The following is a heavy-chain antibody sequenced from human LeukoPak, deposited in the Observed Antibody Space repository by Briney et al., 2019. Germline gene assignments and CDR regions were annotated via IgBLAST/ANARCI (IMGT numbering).Heavy chain of an antibody. CDR1: GYTFTIYG. CDR3: ARDMAPYSSGWYSYNYYYYGMDV. CDR2: ISAYNGNT. J-gene: IGHJ6*02. Sequence: ASVKVSCKASGYTFTIYGISWVRQAPGQGLEWMGWISAYNGNTNYAQKLQGRVTMTTDTSTSTAYMELRSLRSDDTAVYYCARDMAPYSSGWYSYNYYYYGMDVWGQGTTVTVSS. V-gene: IGHV1-18*01. D-gene: IGHD6-19*01.